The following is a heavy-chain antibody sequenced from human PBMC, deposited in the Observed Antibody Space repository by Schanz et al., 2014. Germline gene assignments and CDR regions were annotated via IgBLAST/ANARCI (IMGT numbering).Heavy chain of an antibody. CDR3: ARGYGDSPTDF. Sequence: QVQLVQSGAEVKKPGSSMKVSCKASGGTFNSYTINWVRQAPGQGLEWMGRIIPILGIANYAQKFQGRVTITADRSTSTAYMELRSLRSDDTAVFYCARGYGDSPTDFWGQGTLVTVSS. D-gene: IGHD4-17*01. CDR2: IIPILGIA. J-gene: IGHJ4*02. V-gene: IGHV1-69*02. CDR1: GGTFNSYT.